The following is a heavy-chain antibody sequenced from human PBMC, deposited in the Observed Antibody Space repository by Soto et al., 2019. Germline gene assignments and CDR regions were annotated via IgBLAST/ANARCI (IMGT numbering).Heavy chain of an antibody. CDR3: ARTANWLDP. CDR1: GFTFRSYG. V-gene: IGHV3-30*03. J-gene: IGHJ5*02. CDR2: ISYDGSNK. Sequence: SLRLSCAASGFTFRSYGMHWVRQAPGKGLEWVAVISYDGSNKYYADSVKGRFTISVDTSKNQVSLKVSSVTAADTAVYYCARTANWLDPWGQGTLVTVSS.